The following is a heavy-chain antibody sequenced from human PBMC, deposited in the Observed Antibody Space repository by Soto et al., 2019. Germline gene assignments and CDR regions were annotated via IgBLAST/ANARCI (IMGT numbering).Heavy chain of an antibody. CDR3: ARDGSDDSSGYLEAYYFDY. J-gene: IGHJ4*02. CDR2: IYYSGST. Sequence: TLSLTCTVSGGSISSGDYYWSWIRQPPGKGLEWIGYIYYSGSTYYNPFLKSRVTISVDTSKNQFSLKLSSVTAADTAVYYCARDGSDDSSGYLEAYYFDYWGQGTQVTVS. CDR1: GGSISSGDYY. V-gene: IGHV4-30-4*01. D-gene: IGHD3-22*01.